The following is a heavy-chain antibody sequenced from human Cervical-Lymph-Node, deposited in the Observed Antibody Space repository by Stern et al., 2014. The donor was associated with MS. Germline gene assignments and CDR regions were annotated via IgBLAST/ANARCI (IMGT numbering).Heavy chain of an antibody. D-gene: IGHD6-19*01. CDR3: AKDISSGRWEAQYYYGMDV. V-gene: IGHV3-9*01. CDR2: ISWNSGSM. J-gene: IGHJ6*02. Sequence: EVQLVESGGGLVQPGRSLRLSCAGSRFNFDDYAMHWVRQAPGRGLEWVSSISWNSGSMEYANSAKGQFTSSRDNAKNSLYLQMDSLRVEDTAIYYCAKDISSGRWEAQYYYGMDVWGQGTTVTVSS. CDR1: RFNFDDYA.